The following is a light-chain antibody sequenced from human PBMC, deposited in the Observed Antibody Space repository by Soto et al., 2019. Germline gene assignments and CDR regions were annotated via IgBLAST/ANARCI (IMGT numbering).Light chain of an antibody. CDR3: QQYDNLPQT. J-gene: IGKJ2*01. Sequence: DIQLTQSPSFLYASVGDRVSITCRASQGVSIDLAWYQQNPGKAPKLLIYDASNLETGVPSRFSGSGSGTDFTFTISSLQPEDIATYYCQQYDNLPQTFGQGTKLEIK. CDR2: DAS. V-gene: IGKV1-33*01. CDR1: QGVSID.